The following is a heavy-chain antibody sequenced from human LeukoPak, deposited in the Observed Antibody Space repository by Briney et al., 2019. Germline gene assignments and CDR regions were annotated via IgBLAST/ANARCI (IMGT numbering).Heavy chain of an antibody. Sequence: PAETLSLTCAVSGYSISCGYYWGWIRQPPGQGLEWIANNYHSGNTYYNPSLKSRVTISVDTSKNQFSLKLSSVTAAATAVYYCARAAAIAVTGGAFGYWGQGTLVTVSS. D-gene: IGHD6-13*01. CDR2: NYHSGNT. J-gene: IGHJ4*02. CDR1: GYSISCGYY. CDR3: ARAAAIAVTGGAFGY. V-gene: IGHV4-38-2*01.